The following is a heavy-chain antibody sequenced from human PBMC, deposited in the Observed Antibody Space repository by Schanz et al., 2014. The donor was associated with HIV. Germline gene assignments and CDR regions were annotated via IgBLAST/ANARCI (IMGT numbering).Heavy chain of an antibody. CDR2: IKSNSNGGTT. CDR1: KFNFNKAW. Sequence: VQLVESGGGVVKPGGSLTLSCKGSKFNFNKAWMSWVRQAPGKGLEWVGRIKSNSNGGTTDYAAPVRGRFTISRDDSKNTLYLQMNSLKTEDTAVYYCTTDPLRDYGVDVWGQGTTVTVSS. V-gene: IGHV3-15*01. J-gene: IGHJ6*02. CDR3: TTDPLRDYGVDV.